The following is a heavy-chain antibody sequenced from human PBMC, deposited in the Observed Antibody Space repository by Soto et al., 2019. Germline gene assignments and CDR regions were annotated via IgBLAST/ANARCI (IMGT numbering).Heavy chain of an antibody. CDR1: GGSISSSSYY. J-gene: IGHJ5*02. V-gene: IGHV4-39*01. CDR3: ARHWPDFGGVIVIPRSGWFDP. CDR2: IYYSGST. Sequence: QLQLQESGPGLVKPSETLSLTCTVYGGSISSSSYYWGWIRQPPGKGLEWIGSIYYSGSTYYNPSLKSRVTISVDTSKNQFSLKLSSVTAADTAVYYCARHWPDFGGVIVIPRSGWFDPWGQGTLVTVSS. D-gene: IGHD3-16*02.